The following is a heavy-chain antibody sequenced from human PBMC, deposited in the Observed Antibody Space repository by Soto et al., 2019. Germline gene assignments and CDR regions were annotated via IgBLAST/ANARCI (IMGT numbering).Heavy chain of an antibody. Sequence: SETLSLTCTVSGASISSGGYYWSWIRQHPVKGLEWIGYIYYSGSTYYNPSLKSRVIISVDTSKNQFSLNLTNMDPVDTATYYCAHSPYSSSSYYFDYWGQGTLVTVSS. J-gene: IGHJ4*02. CDR2: IYYSGST. V-gene: IGHV4-31*03. D-gene: IGHD6-6*01. CDR1: GASISSGGYY. CDR3: AHSPYSSSSYYFDY.